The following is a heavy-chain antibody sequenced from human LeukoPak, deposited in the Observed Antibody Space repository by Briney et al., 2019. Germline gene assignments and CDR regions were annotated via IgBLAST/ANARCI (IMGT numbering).Heavy chain of an antibody. Sequence: PSETLSLTCTVSGGSINSYYWSWIRQPPGKGLEWIGYFYYTGGETNYNPSLKSRLTISVDTSKNQFSLMLTSVTAADTAVYYCARQPGATAAFDIWAQGTMVTVSS. D-gene: IGHD5-18*01. V-gene: IGHV4-59*08. J-gene: IGHJ3*02. CDR1: GGSINSYY. CDR2: FYYTGGET. CDR3: ARQPGATAAFDI.